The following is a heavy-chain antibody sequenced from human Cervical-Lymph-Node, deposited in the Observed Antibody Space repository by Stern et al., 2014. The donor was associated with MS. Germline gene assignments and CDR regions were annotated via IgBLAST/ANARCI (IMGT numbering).Heavy chain of an antibody. CDR2: IWYDGSNE. J-gene: IGHJ6*02. V-gene: IGHV3-33*01. Sequence: QLVQSGGGVVQPGRSLRLSCAASGFTFSKYGIHWVRQAPGKGLEWVAVIWYDGSNEYYVDSVKGRFTISRDNSKNTIYLQMNSLRAEDTAVYYCARDIFGLAVRGGMDVWGQGTTVTVTS. CDR3: ARDIFGLAVRGGMDV. D-gene: IGHD3-3*01. CDR1: GFTFSKYG.